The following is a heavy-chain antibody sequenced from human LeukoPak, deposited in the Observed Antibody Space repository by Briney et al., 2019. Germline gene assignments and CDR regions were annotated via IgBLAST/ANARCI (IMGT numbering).Heavy chain of an antibody. V-gene: IGHV4-4*02. D-gene: IGHD3-3*01. CDR1: GGSISSSNW. Sequence: SETLSLTCAVSGGSISSSNWWTWVRQPPGKGLEWIGEIYHSGSTNYNPSLKSRVTISVDNSKNQFSLRLSSVTAADTAVYYCARRTYEAFDIWGQGTMVTASS. J-gene: IGHJ3*02. CDR3: ARRTYEAFDI. CDR2: IYHSGST.